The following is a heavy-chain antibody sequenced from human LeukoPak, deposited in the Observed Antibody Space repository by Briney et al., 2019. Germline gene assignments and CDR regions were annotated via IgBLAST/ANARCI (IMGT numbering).Heavy chain of an antibody. V-gene: IGHV4-59*11. Sequence: PSETLSLTCTVSGGSINSHYWSWIRQPPGKGLEYIAYIYYSGTTNYNPSLKSRVTISVDTSRTQFSLKLTSVTAADTAVYFCAGVCHYYGDYIYFDLGGRGTLFTVSS. CDR1: GGSINSHY. CDR3: AGVCHYYGDYIYFDL. J-gene: IGHJ2*01. D-gene: IGHD4-17*01. CDR2: IYYSGTT.